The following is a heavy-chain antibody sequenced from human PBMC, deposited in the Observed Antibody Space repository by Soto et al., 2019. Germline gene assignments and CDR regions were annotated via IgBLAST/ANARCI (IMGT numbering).Heavy chain of an antibody. CDR1: RFTFSNYG. Sequence: QVQLVESGGGVVQPGRSLRLSCAASRFTFSNYGMHWVRQTPGKGLEWVAVISYDGSNKYYADSVKGRFTISRDNSKNTLYLQMNSLRAEDTAVYYCVKGGYHYFDYWGQGTLVTXSS. J-gene: IGHJ4*02. D-gene: IGHD5-12*01. CDR2: ISYDGSNK. V-gene: IGHV3-30*18. CDR3: VKGGYHYFDY.